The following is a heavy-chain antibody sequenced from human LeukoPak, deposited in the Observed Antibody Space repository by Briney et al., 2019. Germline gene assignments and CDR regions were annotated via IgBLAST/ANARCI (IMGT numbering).Heavy chain of an antibody. J-gene: IGHJ4*02. D-gene: IGHD3-16*01. Sequence: GGSLRLSCAASGFTFSSPVMSWVRQAPGKGLEWVSSVSGSGGSTYYADAVKGRFTISRDNSKNTLYLQVNSLRTEDTAICYCTCCGSLGEGGEGRLVTVS. CDR1: GFTFSSPV. CDR3: TCCGSLGE. V-gene: IGHV3-23*01. CDR2: VSGSGGST.